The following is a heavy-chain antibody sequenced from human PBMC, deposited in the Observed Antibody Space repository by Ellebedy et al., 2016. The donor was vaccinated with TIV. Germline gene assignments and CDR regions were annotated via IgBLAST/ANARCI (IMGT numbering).Heavy chain of an antibody. Sequence: MPSETLSLTCTVSGGSVRSGSYYWSWIRQPPGKGLEWIGFFYYSGSTNYNPSLKSRVTIALDTSKNQFSLKLSSVTAADTAVYYCARGAPFPYYFDSWGQGLLVTVSS. CDR3: ARGAPFPYYFDS. CDR2: FYYSGST. V-gene: IGHV4-61*01. CDR1: GGSVRSGSYY. J-gene: IGHJ4*02.